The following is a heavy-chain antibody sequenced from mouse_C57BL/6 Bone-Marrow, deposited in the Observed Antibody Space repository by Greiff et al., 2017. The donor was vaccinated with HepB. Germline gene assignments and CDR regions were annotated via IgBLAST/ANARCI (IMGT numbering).Heavy chain of an antibody. CDR1: GFSFNTYA. D-gene: IGHD4-1*01. J-gene: IGHJ2*01. Sequence: DVMLVESGGGLVQPKGSLKLSCAASGFSFNTYAMNWVRQAPGKGLEWVARIRSKSNNYATYYADSVKDRFTISRDDSESMLYLQMNNLKTEDTAMYYCVRQVTGSFDYWGQGTTLTVSS. CDR3: VRQVTGSFDY. V-gene: IGHV10-1*01. CDR2: IRSKSNNYAT.